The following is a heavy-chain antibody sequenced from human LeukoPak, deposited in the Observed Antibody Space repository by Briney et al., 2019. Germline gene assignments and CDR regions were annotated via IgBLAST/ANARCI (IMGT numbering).Heavy chain of an antibody. CDR2: ISGSGGST. CDR3: AKLYSSGWYVGH. V-gene: IGHV3-23*01. J-gene: IGHJ4*02. CDR1: GFTFSSYA. Sequence: GGSLRLSCAAAGFTFSSYAMSWVRPAPGKGLEWVSAISGSGGSTYYAESVNGRFTISRDNSKNTLDLQMNSLRAEDTAVYYCAKLYSSGWYVGHWGQGTLVTVSS. D-gene: IGHD6-19*01.